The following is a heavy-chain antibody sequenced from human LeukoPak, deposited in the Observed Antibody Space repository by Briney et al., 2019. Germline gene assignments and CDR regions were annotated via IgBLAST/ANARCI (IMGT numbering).Heavy chain of an antibody. D-gene: IGHD3-3*01. Sequence: SETLSLTCAVYGGSFSGYYWSWIRQPPGKGLEWIGEINHSGSTNYNPSLKSRVTISVDTSKNQFSLKLSSVTAADTAVYYCARGKYYDFWSGYYLLDYWGQGTLVTVSS. CDR2: INHSGST. J-gene: IGHJ4*02. CDR3: ARGKYYDFWSGYYLLDY. CDR1: GGSFSGYY. V-gene: IGHV4-34*01.